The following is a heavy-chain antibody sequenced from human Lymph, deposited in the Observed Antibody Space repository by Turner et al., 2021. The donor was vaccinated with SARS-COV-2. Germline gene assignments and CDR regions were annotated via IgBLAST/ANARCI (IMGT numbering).Heavy chain of an antibody. Sequence: EVQLVESGGGSVQPGGSLQLSRAASGFAFRCYKMTWVRQVPGKGLEWISYISSRGGTIDYADSLKGRFTISRDNAKNSLYLQMNSLRAEDTAVYYCARDQYYDSSGYYFFRASYFDLWGRGTLVTVSS. CDR3: ARDQYYDSSGYYFFRASYFDL. CDR2: ISSRGGTI. J-gene: IGHJ2*01. D-gene: IGHD3-22*01. CDR1: GFAFRCYK. V-gene: IGHV3-48*03.